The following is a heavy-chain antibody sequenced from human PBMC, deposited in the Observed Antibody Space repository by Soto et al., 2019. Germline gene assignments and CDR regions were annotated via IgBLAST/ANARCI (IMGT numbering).Heavy chain of an antibody. V-gene: IGHV3-30-3*01. CDR3: AREDDYDILTGYFDY. CDR1: GFTFSSYA. J-gene: IGHJ4*02. CDR2: ISYDGSNK. Sequence: VGSLRLSCAASGFTFSSYAMHWVRQAPGKGLEWVAVISYDGSNKYYADSVKGRFTISRDNSKNTLYLQMNSLRAEDTAVYYCAREDDYDILTGYFDYWGQGTLVTVSS. D-gene: IGHD3-9*01.